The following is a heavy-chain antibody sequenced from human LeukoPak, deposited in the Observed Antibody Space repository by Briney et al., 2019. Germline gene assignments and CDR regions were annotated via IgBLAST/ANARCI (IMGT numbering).Heavy chain of an antibody. J-gene: IGHJ6*03. CDR1: GGPISSSNW. CDR3: ARITAAAGTRSYYYYMDV. D-gene: IGHD6-13*01. Sequence: SETLSLTCAVSGGPISSSNWWSWVRQPPGKGLEWIGEIYHSGSTNYNPSLKSRVTISVDKSKNQFSLKLSSVTAADTAVYYCARITAAAGTRSYYYYMDVWGKGTTVTVSS. V-gene: IGHV4-4*02. CDR2: IYHSGST.